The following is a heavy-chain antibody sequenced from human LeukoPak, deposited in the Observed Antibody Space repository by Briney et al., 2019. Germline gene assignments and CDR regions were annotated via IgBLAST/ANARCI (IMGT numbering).Heavy chain of an antibody. J-gene: IGHJ6*02. CDR1: GGSISSSGYY. V-gene: IGHV4-39*02. CDR3: ARLCWNYPDYGMDV. D-gene: IGHD1-7*01. CDR2: VYYSGST. Sequence: SETLSLTCTASGGSISSSGYYWGWLHQPPGKGLEWIGNVYYSGSTYDNPSLESRVTTSVDTPKTHFTLTLSSVTAADTAVYYCARLCWNYPDYGMDVWGRGTTVTVSS.